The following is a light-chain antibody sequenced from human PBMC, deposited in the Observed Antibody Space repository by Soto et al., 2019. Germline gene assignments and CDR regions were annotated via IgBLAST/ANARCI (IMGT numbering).Light chain of an antibody. V-gene: IGKV4-1*01. Sequence: DIVMTQSPDSLAVSLGERTTINCKSSQSVLYSSNNKNYLAWYQQKPGQPPKLLIYWASTRESGVPDRFSGSGSGTDFTLTIISLQAEDVAVYSCQDFASPQWTFGQGTKVDIK. CDR2: WAS. CDR3: QDFASPQWT. J-gene: IGKJ1*01. CDR1: QSVLYSSNNKNY.